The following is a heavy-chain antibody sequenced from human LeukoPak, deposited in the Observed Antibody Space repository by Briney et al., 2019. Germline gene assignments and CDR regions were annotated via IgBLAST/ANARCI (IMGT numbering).Heavy chain of an antibody. CDR1: GFTFRSYA. D-gene: IGHD4-17*01. Sequence: GGSQRLSCAASGFTFRSYAMSWVRQAPGKGLEWVSAISGSGGTTYFADSVRGRFTISRDNSKNTLYLQMNSLRAEDTAVYYCAKVSTYGDDYHDAFDVWGQGTMVTVSS. CDR3: AKVSTYGDDYHDAFDV. CDR2: ISGSGGTT. J-gene: IGHJ3*01. V-gene: IGHV3-23*01.